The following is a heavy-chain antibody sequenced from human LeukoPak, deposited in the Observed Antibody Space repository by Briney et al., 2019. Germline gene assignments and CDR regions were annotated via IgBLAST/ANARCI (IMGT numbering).Heavy chain of an antibody. Sequence: SQTLSLTCTVSGGSISSGDYYWSWIRQPPGKGLEWIGYIYYSGSTNYNPSLKSRVTISVDTSKNQFSLKLSSVTAADTAVYYCARDADDYGDFYYYYYMDAWGKGTTVTVSS. J-gene: IGHJ6*03. CDR1: GGSISSGDYY. D-gene: IGHD4-17*01. V-gene: IGHV4-61*08. CDR2: IYYSGST. CDR3: ARDADDYGDFYYYYYMDA.